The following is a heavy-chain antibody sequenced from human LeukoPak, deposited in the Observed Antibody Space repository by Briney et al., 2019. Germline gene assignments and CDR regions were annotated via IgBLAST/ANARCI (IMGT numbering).Heavy chain of an antibody. J-gene: IGHJ5*02. CDR1: GGSFSGYY. CDR2: INHSGST. CDR3: AMGVRGVTYRS. V-gene: IGHV4-34*01. D-gene: IGHD3-10*01. Sequence: PSETLSLTCAVYGGSFSGYYWSWIRQPPGKGLEWIGEINHSGSTNYNPSLKSRVTISVDTSKNQFSLKLSSVTAADTAVYYCAMGVRGVTYRSWGQGTLVTVSS.